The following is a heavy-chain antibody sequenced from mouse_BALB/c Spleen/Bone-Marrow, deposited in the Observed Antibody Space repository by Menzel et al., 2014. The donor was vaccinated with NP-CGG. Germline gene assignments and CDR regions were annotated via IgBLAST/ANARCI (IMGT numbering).Heavy chain of an antibody. J-gene: IGHJ4*01. D-gene: IGHD2-3*01. CDR1: GYAFSSSW. CDR2: IYPGDGDT. V-gene: IGHV1-82*01. Sequence: QVQLQQSGPELVEPGASVKISRKASGYAFSSSWMNWVKQRPGQGLEWIGRIYPGDGDTKYNGKFKGKATLTADKSSSTAYMQLSSLTSVDSAVYFCARSDGYRDMDYWGQGTSVTVSS. CDR3: ARSDGYRDMDY.